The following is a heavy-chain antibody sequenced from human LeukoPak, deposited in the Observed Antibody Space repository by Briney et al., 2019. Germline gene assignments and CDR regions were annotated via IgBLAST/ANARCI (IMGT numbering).Heavy chain of an antibody. CDR1: GFTFSSYA. D-gene: IGHD3-10*01. V-gene: IGHV3-23*01. Sequence: GSLRLSCVGSGFTFSSYAMTWVRQAPGKGLEWVSSIRGSGGSTYYADSVKGRFTISRDNSKNTLYLQMNSLRAEDTAVYYCAKVAVRGVIISPADYWGQGTLVTVSS. CDR2: IRGSGGST. J-gene: IGHJ4*02. CDR3: AKVAVRGVIISPADY.